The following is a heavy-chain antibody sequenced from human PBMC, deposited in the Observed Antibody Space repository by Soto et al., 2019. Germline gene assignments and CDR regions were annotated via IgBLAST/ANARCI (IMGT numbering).Heavy chain of an antibody. V-gene: IGHV3-33*01. J-gene: IGHJ4*02. Sequence: GGSLRLSCAASGFTFSSYGMHWVRQAPGKGLEWVAVIWYDGSNKYYADSVKGRFTISRDNSKNTLYLQMNSLRAEDTAVYYCARIGSDYDSYYFDYWGQGTLVTVSS. CDR3: ARIGSDYDSYYFDY. CDR1: GFTFSSYG. CDR2: IWYDGSNK. D-gene: IGHD5-12*01.